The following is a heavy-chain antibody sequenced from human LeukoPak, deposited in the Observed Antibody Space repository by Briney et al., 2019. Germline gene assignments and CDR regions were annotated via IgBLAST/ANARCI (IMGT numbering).Heavy chain of an antibody. V-gene: IGHV3-30*04. Sequence: RGSLRLSCAASGFTFSTYAMNWVRQAPGKGLEWVAVISDDGRHNHYADSVKGRFTISRDNSKSTLYLQMNSLRDDDSAAYFCARVYLERLTAGYFDHWGQGTQVTVSP. D-gene: IGHD2-8*01. J-gene: IGHJ4*02. CDR1: GFTFSTYA. CDR2: ISDDGRHN. CDR3: ARVYLERLTAGYFDH.